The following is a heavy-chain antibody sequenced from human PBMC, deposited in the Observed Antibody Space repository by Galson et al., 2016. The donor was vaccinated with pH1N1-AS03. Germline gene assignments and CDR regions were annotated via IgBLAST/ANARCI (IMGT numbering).Heavy chain of an antibody. Sequence: SLRLSCAASGFNFNSNGMHWVRQRPGKGLEWVSVIYDDGSTYYADSVKGRFTISRDNSRNTVYLQMTSLRPEDTGVYYCAREGKMAARLAFDYWGQGTLVAVSS. J-gene: IGHJ4*02. D-gene: IGHD6-6*01. CDR1: GFNFNSNG. CDR2: IYDDGST. V-gene: IGHV3-66*02. CDR3: AREGKMAARLAFDY.